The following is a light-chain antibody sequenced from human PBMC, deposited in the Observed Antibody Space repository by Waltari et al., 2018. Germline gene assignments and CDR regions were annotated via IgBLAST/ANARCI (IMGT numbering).Light chain of an antibody. V-gene: IGKV3-11*01. Sequence: DNVLTQSPATLSLSPGEAATLSCRASQHVGNSLAWDQHKPGRAPRLLIYDAANRASGIPARFSGSGSGTDFTLTISSLEPDDFAVYYCQQRSNWHTFGQGTRLEIK. CDR2: DAA. CDR1: QHVGNS. CDR3: QQRSNWHT. J-gene: IGKJ2*01.